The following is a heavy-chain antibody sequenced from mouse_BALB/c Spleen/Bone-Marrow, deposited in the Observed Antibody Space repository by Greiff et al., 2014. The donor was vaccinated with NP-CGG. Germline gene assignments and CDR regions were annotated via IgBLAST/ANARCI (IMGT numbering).Heavy chain of an antibody. Sequence: QVQLQQSGAELVKPGASVKLSCKASGYTFTSYWMRWVKLRPGQGLEWIGEINPSNGGPNYNEKFKRKATLTVDKSSSTAYMQLSSLTAEDSAVYYCTIGGLDYWGQGTTLTVSS. CDR2: INPSNGGP. V-gene: IGHV1S16*01. J-gene: IGHJ2*01. CDR1: GYTFTSYW. CDR3: TIGGLDY.